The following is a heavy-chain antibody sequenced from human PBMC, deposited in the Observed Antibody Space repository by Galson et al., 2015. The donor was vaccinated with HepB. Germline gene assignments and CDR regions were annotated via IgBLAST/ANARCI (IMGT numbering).Heavy chain of an antibody. CDR1: GGSISSGGYY. J-gene: IGHJ4*02. V-gene: IGHV4-31*03. CDR2: IYYSGST. CDR3: ARATYYYGSGSYYTCFDY. Sequence: QVQLQESGPGLVKPSQTLSLTCTVSGGSISSGGYYWSWIRQHPGKGLEWIGYIYYSGSTYYNPSLKSRVTISVDTSKNQFSLKLSSVTAADTAVYYCARATYYYGSGSYYTCFDYWGQGTLVTVSS. D-gene: IGHD3-10*01.